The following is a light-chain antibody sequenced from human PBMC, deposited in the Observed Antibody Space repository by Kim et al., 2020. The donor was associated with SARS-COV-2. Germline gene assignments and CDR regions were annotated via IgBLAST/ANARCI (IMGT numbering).Light chain of an antibody. Sequence: SSELTQDPAVSVALGQTVRITCQGDSLRSYYASWYQQKPGQAPVLVIYGKNNRPSGIPDRFSGSSSGNTASLTITVAQAEDEADYYCNSRDSSGNPHWVF. CDR1: SLRSYY. CDR2: GKN. J-gene: IGLJ3*02. V-gene: IGLV3-19*01. CDR3: NSRDSSGNPHWV.